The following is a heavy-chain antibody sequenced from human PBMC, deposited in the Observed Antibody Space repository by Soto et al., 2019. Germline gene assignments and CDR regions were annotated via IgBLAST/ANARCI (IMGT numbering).Heavy chain of an antibody. D-gene: IGHD2-15*01. CDR2: IHEDGSGK. V-gene: IGHV3-7*01. Sequence: EVQLVESGGGLVQPGGSLRLSCAASGFTFRSYIMSWVRQAPGKGLEWVANIHEDGSGKYYVDSLKGRFAISRDNAKNSLCLQIDSLRTEDTAVYFCARWEYSYGCWTLRDWGQGTLVTVSS. CDR3: ARWEYSYGCWTLRD. CDR1: GFTFRSYI. J-gene: IGHJ1*01.